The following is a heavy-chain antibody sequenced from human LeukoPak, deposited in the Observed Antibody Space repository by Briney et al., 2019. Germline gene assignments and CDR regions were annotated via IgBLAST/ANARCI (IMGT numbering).Heavy chain of an antibody. CDR2: XSXXGXXX. Sequence: GGSLRLSCAASGLSFSAYKMHWVRQAPRKGLVWVSXXSXXGXXXXXADXXXGXXXVSXDNTKNTWSLEMNSLRAEDTAVYYCVVGGSPGYWGQGTLVTVSS. V-gene: IGHV3-74*01. CDR3: VVGGSPGY. CDR1: GLSFSAYK. D-gene: IGHD2-15*01. J-gene: IGHJ4*02.